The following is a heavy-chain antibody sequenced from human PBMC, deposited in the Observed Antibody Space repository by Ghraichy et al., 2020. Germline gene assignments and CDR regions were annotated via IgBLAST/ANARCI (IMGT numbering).Heavy chain of an antibody. CDR2: ISSSSSYI. J-gene: IGHJ6*02. D-gene: IGHD2-15*01. CDR1: GFTFSSYS. V-gene: IGHV3-21*01. CDR3: ARDSGSSQAVAATGYYYYYGMDV. Sequence: GGSLRLSCAASGFTFSSYSMNWVRQAPGKGLEWVSSISSSSSYIYYADSVKGRFTISRDNAKNSLYLQMNSLRAEDTAVYYCARDSGSSQAVAATGYYYYYGMDVWGQGTAVTVSS.